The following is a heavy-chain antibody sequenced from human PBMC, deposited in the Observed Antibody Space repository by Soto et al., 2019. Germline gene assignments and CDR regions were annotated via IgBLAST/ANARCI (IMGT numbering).Heavy chain of an antibody. Sequence: QVQLVQSGTEVKKPGASVKVSCKTSGYTFTNHGINWVRQAPGQGLEWMGWINPYNANTNYAQKLQGRVTMTTDTSATTAYMDLRSLTSDDTAGYYGARDRVAGIWGDAFDIWGQGTVVTVSS. CDR3: ARDRVAGIWGDAFDI. CDR2: INPYNANT. CDR1: GYTFTNHG. J-gene: IGHJ3*02. V-gene: IGHV1-18*04. D-gene: IGHD3-16*01.